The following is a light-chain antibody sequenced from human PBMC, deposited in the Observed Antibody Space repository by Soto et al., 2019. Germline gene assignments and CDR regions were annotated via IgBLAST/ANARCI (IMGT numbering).Light chain of an antibody. Sequence: QSVLTQPPSVSGAPGQTVIISCSGSSSNIGAPYDVNWYRQLPGTAPKLLIYGNMNRPSGVPDRFSGSKSGNTASLTISGLQAEDEADYYCCSYADNYSYVFGTGTKLTVL. V-gene: IGLV1-40*01. CDR1: SSNIGAPYD. CDR3: CSYADNYSYV. CDR2: GNM. J-gene: IGLJ1*01.